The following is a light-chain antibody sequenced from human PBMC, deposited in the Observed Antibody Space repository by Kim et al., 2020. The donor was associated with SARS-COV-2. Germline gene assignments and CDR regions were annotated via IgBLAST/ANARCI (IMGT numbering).Light chain of an antibody. J-gene: IGLJ2*01. Sequence: SSELTQDPAVSVALGQTVRITCQGDSLRSYYGSWYQQKPGQAPVLVIYGKNNRPSGIPDRFSGSSSGNTASLTITGAQAEDEADYYCNSRDSSGNHLVVFGGGTQLTVL. CDR3: NSRDSSGNHLVV. CDR2: GKN. V-gene: IGLV3-19*01. CDR1: SLRSYY.